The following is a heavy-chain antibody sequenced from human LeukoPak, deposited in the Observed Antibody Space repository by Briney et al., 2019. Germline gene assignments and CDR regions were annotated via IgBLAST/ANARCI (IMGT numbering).Heavy chain of an antibody. CDR1: GGSISSYY. J-gene: IGHJ6*03. V-gene: IGHV4-59*01. Sequence: AETLSLTCTVSGGSISSYYGIGIRQPPGKGREWGGDIYYSGSTNYNPSLTSRVTISVDTSKNQCSLKLSSVTAADTAVYYCAREFHNYYYYYMDVWGKGTTVTVSS. CDR2: IYYSGST. CDR3: AREFHNYYYYYMDV.